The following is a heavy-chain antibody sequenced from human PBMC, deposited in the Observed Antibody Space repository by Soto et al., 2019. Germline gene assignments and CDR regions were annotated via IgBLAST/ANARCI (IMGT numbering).Heavy chain of an antibody. CDR3: ARDHCGGDCYPDPYDY. CDR1: GRTFTAYG. Sequence: ASLKSSSTASGRTFTAYGITWVRHAPVQGLEWMGWISAYNGDTNYAQKLQGRLTMTTDTSTSTAYMELRSLRSDDTAVYYCARDHCGGDCYPDPYDYWGQGTLVTVSS. J-gene: IGHJ4*02. D-gene: IGHD2-21*02. CDR2: ISAYNGDT. V-gene: IGHV1-18*01.